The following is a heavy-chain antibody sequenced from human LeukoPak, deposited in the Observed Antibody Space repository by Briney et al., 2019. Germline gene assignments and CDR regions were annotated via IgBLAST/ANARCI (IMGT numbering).Heavy chain of an antibody. D-gene: IGHD2-2*01. Sequence: GGSLRLSCAASGFTFSTYGMHWVRQAPGKGLEWVAVISYDVSNKYYADSVKGRFTISRDNSKNTLYLQMNSLRAEDTAVYYCARDRYCSITKCYNWFDPWGQGTLVTVSS. CDR1: GFTFSTYG. CDR2: ISYDVSNK. J-gene: IGHJ5*02. CDR3: ARDRYCSITKCYNWFDP. V-gene: IGHV3-30*03.